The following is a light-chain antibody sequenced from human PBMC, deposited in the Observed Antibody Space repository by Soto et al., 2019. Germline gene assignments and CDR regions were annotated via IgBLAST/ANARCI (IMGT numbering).Light chain of an antibody. CDR1: QSVSSY. V-gene: IGKV3-11*01. CDR2: EGS. CDR3: QQRSKWRT. J-gene: IGKJ1*01. Sequence: DIVLTQSPATLSLSAGQTATLSCRASQSVSSYLAWYQQKAGQAPRLLIYEGSNRATGIPTRFSGSGSGTDFTLTISSLEPEDFAVYYCQQRSKWRTFGQGTKVDIK.